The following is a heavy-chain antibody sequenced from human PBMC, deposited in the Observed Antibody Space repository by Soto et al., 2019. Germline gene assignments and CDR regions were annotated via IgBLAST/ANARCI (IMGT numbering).Heavy chain of an antibody. J-gene: IGHJ4*02. D-gene: IGHD3-3*01. Sequence: QLQLQESGPGLVKPSEPLSLTCTVSGGSISSSSYYWGWIRQPPGKGLEWIGSISYSGSTYYNPSLKSRVTISVDTSKNQFSLKLSSVTAADTAVYYCAREFLRFLEWSRNHRFDYWGQGTLVTVSS. CDR3: AREFLRFLEWSRNHRFDY. V-gene: IGHV4-39*02. CDR2: ISYSGST. CDR1: GGSISSSSYY.